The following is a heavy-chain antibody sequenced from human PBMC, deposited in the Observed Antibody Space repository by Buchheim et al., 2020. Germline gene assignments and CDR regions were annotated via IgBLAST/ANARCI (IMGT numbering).Heavy chain of an antibody. CDR2: IKQDGSEK. Sequence: EVQLVESGGGLVQPGGSLRLPCAASGFTFSSYWMSWVRQAPGKGLEWVANIKQDGSEKYYVDSVKGRFTISRDNAKNSLYLQMNSLRAQDTAVYYCASGYLAYYDILTGFWGQGTL. V-gene: IGHV3-7*01. D-gene: IGHD3-9*01. J-gene: IGHJ4*02. CDR3: ASGYLAYYDILTGF. CDR1: GFTFSSYW.